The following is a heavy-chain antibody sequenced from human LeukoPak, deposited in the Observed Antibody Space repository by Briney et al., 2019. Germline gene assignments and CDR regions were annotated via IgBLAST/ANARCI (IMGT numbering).Heavy chain of an antibody. J-gene: IGHJ4*02. D-gene: IGHD3-10*01. Sequence: SETLSLTCTVSGGSISSGDYYWSWIRQPPGKGLEWIGYIYYSGSTYYNPSLKSQVTISVDTSKNQFSLKLSSVTAADTAVYYCARGGYYGSGSYWGTFDYWGQGTLVTVSS. V-gene: IGHV4-30-4*01. CDR1: GGSISSGDYY. CDR3: ARGGYYGSGSYWGTFDY. CDR2: IYYSGST.